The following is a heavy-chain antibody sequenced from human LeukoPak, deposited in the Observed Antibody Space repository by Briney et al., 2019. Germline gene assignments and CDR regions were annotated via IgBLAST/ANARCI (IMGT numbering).Heavy chain of an antibody. CDR2: INWKSNYI. CDR3: ARDRAGYFYAMDV. J-gene: IGHJ6*02. Sequence: GGSLRLSCAASGFTFGDYAMHWVRQAPGKGLEWVSGINWKSNYIGYADSVKGRFTISRDNAKNSLYLQMNSLRTEDTALYYCARDRAGYFYAMDVWGQGTSVTVSS. D-gene: IGHD6-13*01. CDR1: GFTFGDYA. V-gene: IGHV3-9*01.